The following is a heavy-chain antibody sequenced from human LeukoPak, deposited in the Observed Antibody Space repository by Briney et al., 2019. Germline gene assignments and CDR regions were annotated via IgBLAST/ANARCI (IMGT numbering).Heavy chain of an antibody. D-gene: IGHD3-10*01. CDR1: GFTFSSYN. J-gene: IGHJ4*02. V-gene: IGHV3-21*01. CDR2: ISTSSSYI. Sequence: PGGSLRLSCAASGFTFSSYNMNWVRQAPGKGLEWVSFISTSSSYIYYADSVKGRFTISRDNAKNSLYLQMNSLRAEDTAVYYCATQHTLWSPLDCWGQGTLVTVSS. CDR3: ATQHTLWSPLDC.